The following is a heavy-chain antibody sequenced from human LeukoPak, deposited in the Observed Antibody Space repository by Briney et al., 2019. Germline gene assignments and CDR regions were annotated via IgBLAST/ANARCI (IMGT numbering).Heavy chain of an antibody. CDR2: IRYDGSII. J-gene: IGHJ4*02. Sequence: GGSLRLSCAASGFTFRNSGMHWVRQALAKGLEWVAFIRYDGSIIYYADSVKGRFTISRDNSKNTLYLQMNNLRAEDTAVYYCAKDVNTGGDYFDHWGQETLVTVSS. D-gene: IGHD1-14*01. CDR3: AKDVNTGGDYFDH. CDR1: GFTFRNSG. V-gene: IGHV3-30*02.